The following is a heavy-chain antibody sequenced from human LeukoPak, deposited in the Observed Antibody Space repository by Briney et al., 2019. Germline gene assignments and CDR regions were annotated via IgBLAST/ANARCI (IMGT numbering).Heavy chain of an antibody. CDR3: ARGRDGYPDD. D-gene: IGHD5-24*01. V-gene: IGHV4-34*01. CDR2: INHSGST. CDR1: GGSFSGYY. Sequence: TSETLSLTCAVYGGSFSGYYWSWIRQPPGRGLEWIGEINHSGSTNYNPSLKSRVTISVDTSKNQFSLKLSSVTAADTAVYYCARGRDGYPDDWGQGTLVTVSS. J-gene: IGHJ4*02.